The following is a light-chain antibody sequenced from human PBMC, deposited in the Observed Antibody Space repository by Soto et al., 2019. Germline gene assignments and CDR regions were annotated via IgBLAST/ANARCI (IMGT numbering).Light chain of an antibody. Sequence: DIVMTQSPDSLAVSLGERATINCKSSQSVLYSSNNNNYLAWFQQKPGQPPKLLIYWAPTRESGVPDRFSGSGSGTDFTLTISSLQAEDVAVYFCQQYYSSPRPFGPGTKVSLK. CDR1: QSVLYSSNNNNY. J-gene: IGKJ3*01. CDR2: WAP. V-gene: IGKV4-1*01. CDR3: QQYYSSPRP.